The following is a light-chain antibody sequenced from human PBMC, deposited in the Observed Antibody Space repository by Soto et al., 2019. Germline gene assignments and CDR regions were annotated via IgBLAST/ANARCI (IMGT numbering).Light chain of an antibody. V-gene: IGKV1-5*01. Sequence: DIQMTQSPSTLSASVGDRVTITCRAMQSISSWLSWYQQKPGKAPKLLIYDASSLESGCLSRFSGSRSGTEFPLTIRSLQPDDLTTYYCQQYNSYSPTTFGQGTNVQIK. CDR1: QSISSW. CDR2: DAS. J-gene: IGKJ1*01. CDR3: QQYNSYSPTT.